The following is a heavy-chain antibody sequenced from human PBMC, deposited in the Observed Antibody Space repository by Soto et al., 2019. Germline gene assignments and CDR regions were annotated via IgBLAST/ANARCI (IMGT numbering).Heavy chain of an antibody. J-gene: IGHJ4*02. CDR3: ARDPCGSDCYSGLDY. D-gene: IGHD2-21*02. CDR2: ISYNGRT. V-gene: IGHV4-61*01. Sequence: XETLSVTCNVSAYSITGDSYYWTWIRQPPGKGLEWLGYISYNGRTNYNPSLKSRVTISVDTSRKQFFLRLTSVTAADTAIYYCARDPCGSDCYSGLDYWGQGSLVTVSS. CDR1: AYSITGDSYY.